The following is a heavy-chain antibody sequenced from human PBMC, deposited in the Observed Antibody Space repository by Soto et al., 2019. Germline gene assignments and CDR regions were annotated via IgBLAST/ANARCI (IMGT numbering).Heavy chain of an antibody. J-gene: IGHJ4*02. CDR1: GFSLTTRPVG. Sequence: QITLKESGPTLVKPTQTLTLTCTFSGFSLTTRPVGVGWIRQPPGQALEWVALIYWDDDKRYNPSLKTRVTITKDTSKTQVVLTMTNMDPVDTATYYCAHRRLYNGAWNEGTFDYWGQGALVTVSS. D-gene: IGHD1-1*01. CDR3: AHRRLYNGAWNEGTFDY. CDR2: IYWDDDK. V-gene: IGHV2-5*02.